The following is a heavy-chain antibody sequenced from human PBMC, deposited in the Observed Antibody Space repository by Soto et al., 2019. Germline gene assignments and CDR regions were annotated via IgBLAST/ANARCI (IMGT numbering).Heavy chain of an antibody. Sequence: GASLKVSCKSSGGPFSSYTISWVRQAPGQGLEWMGRIIPILGIANYAQKFQGRVTITADKSTSTAYMELSSLRSEDTAVYYCARYETGTTSDYWGQGTLVTVSS. V-gene: IGHV1-69*02. J-gene: IGHJ4*02. CDR1: GGPFSSYT. D-gene: IGHD1-7*01. CDR3: ARYETGTTSDY. CDR2: IIPILGIA.